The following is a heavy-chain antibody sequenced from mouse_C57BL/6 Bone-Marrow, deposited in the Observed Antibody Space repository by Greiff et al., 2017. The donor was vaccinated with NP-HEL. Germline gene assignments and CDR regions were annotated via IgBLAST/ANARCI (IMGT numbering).Heavy chain of an antibody. Sequence: VQLQQSGAELARPGASVKLSCKASGYTFTSYGISWVKQRTGQGLEWIGEIYPRSGNTYYNEKFKGKATLTADKSSSTAYMELRSLTSEDSAVYFCARRVGGAPYFDYWGQGTTLTVSS. D-gene: IGHD1-3*01. CDR2: IYPRSGNT. V-gene: IGHV1-81*01. CDR1: GYTFTSYG. J-gene: IGHJ2*01. CDR3: ARRVGGAPYFDY.